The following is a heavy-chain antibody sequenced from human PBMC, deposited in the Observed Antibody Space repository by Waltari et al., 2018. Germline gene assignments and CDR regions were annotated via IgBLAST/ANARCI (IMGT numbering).Heavy chain of an antibody. V-gene: IGHV4-34*01. Sequence: QVQLQQWGAGLLKPSETLSLTCAVSGGSFSGYYWSWIRQTPGKGLEWIGEINHSGSTNYNPSLKSRVTISVDTSKNQFSLKLSSVTAADTAVYYCARAGYCSSTSCYVDYWGQGTLVTVSS. J-gene: IGHJ4*02. CDR1: GGSFSGYY. CDR3: ARAGYCSSTSCYVDY. CDR2: INHSGST. D-gene: IGHD2-2*03.